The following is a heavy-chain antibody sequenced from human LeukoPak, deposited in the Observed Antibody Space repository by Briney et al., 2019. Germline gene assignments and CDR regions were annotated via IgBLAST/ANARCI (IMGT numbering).Heavy chain of an antibody. CDR2: IYYSGST. Sequence: MASETLSLTCTVSGGSVSTYYWSWIRQPPGKGLEWIGYIYYSGSTNYNPSLKSRVTISVDTSKNQFSLKLGSVTAADTAVYYCARSRTTVTTPFDYWGQGTLVTVSS. J-gene: IGHJ4*02. D-gene: IGHD4-17*01. V-gene: IGHV4-59*02. CDR1: GGSVSTYY. CDR3: ARSRTTVTTPFDY.